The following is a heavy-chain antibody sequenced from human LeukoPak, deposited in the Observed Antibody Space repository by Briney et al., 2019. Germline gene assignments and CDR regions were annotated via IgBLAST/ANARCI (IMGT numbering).Heavy chain of an antibody. CDR1: GFTFESYA. Sequence: PGGSLTLSCAPSGFTFESYAMSWARQAPGRGREWVSLISITGADTYNPDSVEGRFTVSRDNSKNMIYLQMNSLRAEDTAVYYCAKSRNAYYFAMDVWGLGTTVTVSS. J-gene: IGHJ6*02. CDR3: AKSRNAYYFAMDV. D-gene: IGHD1-1*01. V-gene: IGHV3-23*01. CDR2: ISITGADT.